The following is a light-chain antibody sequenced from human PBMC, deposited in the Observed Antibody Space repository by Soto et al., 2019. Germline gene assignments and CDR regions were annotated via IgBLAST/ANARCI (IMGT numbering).Light chain of an antibody. Sequence: EIVMTQSPATLSVSPGERATLSCRASQSISNNLAWYHQRHGQAPRLLIYGASTRATGIPARFSGSGSGTEFTLTISSLQSEDFAVYYCQQYNNWWTFGQGTRVEIK. V-gene: IGKV3-15*01. J-gene: IGKJ1*01. CDR3: QQYNNWWT. CDR1: QSISNN. CDR2: GAS.